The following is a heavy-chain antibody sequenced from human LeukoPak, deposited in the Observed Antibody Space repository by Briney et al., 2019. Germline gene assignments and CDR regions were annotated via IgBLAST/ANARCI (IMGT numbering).Heavy chain of an antibody. CDR3: ARAHPTGITMIVVPFDY. CDR1: GGSFSGYY. D-gene: IGHD3-22*01. Sequence: PSETLSLTCAVYGGSFSGYYWSWIRQPPGKGLVWIGEINHSGSTNYNPSLKSRVTISVDTSKNQFSLKLSSVTAADTAVYYCARAHPTGITMIVVPFDYWGQGTLVTVSS. V-gene: IGHV4-34*01. J-gene: IGHJ4*02. CDR2: INHSGST.